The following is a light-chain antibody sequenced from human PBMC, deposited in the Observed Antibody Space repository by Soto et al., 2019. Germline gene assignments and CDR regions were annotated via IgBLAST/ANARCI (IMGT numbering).Light chain of an antibody. V-gene: IGLV2-23*01. CDR2: EGS. J-gene: IGLJ1*01. CDR1: SSDVGSYNL. Sequence: QSALTQPASVSGSPGQSITISCTGTSSDVGSYNLVSWYQQLPGKAPKLMIYEGSKRPSGVSNRFSGSKSGNTASLTISGLQAEDEAVYYCCSYVASSTSYVFGTGTKATVL. CDR3: CSYVASSTSYV.